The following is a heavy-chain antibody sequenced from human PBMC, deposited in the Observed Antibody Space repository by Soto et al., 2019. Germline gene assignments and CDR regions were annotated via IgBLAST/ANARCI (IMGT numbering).Heavy chain of an antibody. J-gene: IGHJ6*02. CDR2: ISGSGSGT. CDR1: GCTFSSYG. Sequence: GGSLRLSCAASGCTFSSYGMSWVRRAPGKGLEWVSAISGSGSGTYYADSVKGRFTISRDNSKNTLFLQMHSLRVEDTAVYNCAKSMYSSPYYGMDVWGQGTTVTVSS. D-gene: IGHD6-19*01. CDR3: AKSMYSSPYYGMDV. V-gene: IGHV3-23*01.